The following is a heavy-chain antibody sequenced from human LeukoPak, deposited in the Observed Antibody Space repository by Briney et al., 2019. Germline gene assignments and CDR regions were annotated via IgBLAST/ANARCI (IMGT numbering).Heavy chain of an antibody. Sequence: GGSLRLSCVASGFTFSSYWMHWVRQVPGKGLVWVSRINGDGSSTTYADSVKGRFAIYRDNAENTLYLQMNSLRAEDAAVYYCARDRGGSYYYYYMDVWGKGTTVTVSS. D-gene: IGHD1-26*01. CDR1: GFTFSSYW. CDR2: INGDGSST. J-gene: IGHJ6*03. V-gene: IGHV3-74*01. CDR3: ARDRGGSYYYYYMDV.